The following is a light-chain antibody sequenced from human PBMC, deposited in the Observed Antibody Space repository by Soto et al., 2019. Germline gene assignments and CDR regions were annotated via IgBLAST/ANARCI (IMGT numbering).Light chain of an antibody. Sequence: DIVMTQSPDSLAVSLGERATINCKSSQNILYSPNNKNYLAWYQQKPGQPPKLPTYWASTRQSGVPDRFSGSGSETDFTLTISSVQSEDVAVYYCLQYYNSYTFGQGTKLEI. J-gene: IGKJ2*01. CDR1: QNILYSPNNKNY. V-gene: IGKV4-1*01. CDR3: LQYYNSYT. CDR2: WAS.